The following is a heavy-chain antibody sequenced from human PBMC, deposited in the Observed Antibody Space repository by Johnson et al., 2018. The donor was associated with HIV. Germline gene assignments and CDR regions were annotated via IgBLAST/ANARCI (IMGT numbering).Heavy chain of an antibody. CDR1: GFTFKSYG. J-gene: IGHJ3*02. V-gene: IGHV3-30*02. CDR2: IRFDGSHV. D-gene: IGHD2-2*02. Sequence: QVQLVESGGGVVQPGGSLRLSCAASGFTFKSYGMHWVRQAPGKGLEWVAFIRFDGSHVNYGDSVKGRFTISRDNSTNTLFLQMNSLRPEDTAVYYCATIWPGNFAFDIWGQGTVVTVSS. CDR3: ATIWPGNFAFDI.